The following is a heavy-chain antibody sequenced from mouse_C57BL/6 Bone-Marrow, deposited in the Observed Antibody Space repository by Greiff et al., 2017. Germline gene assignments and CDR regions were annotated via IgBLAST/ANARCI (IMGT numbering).Heavy chain of an antibody. V-gene: IGHV5-4*01. J-gene: IGHJ4*01. CDR1: GFTFSSYA. Sequence: EVKLVESGGGLVKPGGSLKLSCAASGFTFSSYAMSWVRQTPEKRLEWVATISDGGSYTYYPDNVKGRFTISRDNAKNNLYLQMSPLKSEDTAMYYCARDRGDYWGQGTSVTGSS. CDR2: ISDGGSYT. CDR3: ARDRGDY.